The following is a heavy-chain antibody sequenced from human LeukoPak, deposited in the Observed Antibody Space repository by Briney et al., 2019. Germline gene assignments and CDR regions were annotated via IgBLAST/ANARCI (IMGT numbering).Heavy chain of an antibody. CDR3: AKGAASRGYTYVAN. CDR2: ISGSGGST. CDR1: AFTFRSYA. Sequence: GGSLRLSCAASAFTFRSYAMIWVPQAPGKGLEWVSGISGSGGSTYYSDFAKGRFTIPRDNSNNTLALQMNSLRGEDTAVYYCAKGAASRGYTYVANWGQGTLVTVSS. D-gene: IGHD5-18*01. V-gene: IGHV3-23*01. J-gene: IGHJ4*02.